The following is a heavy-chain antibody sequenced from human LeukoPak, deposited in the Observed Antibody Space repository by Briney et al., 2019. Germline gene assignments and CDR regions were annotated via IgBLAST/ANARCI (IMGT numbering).Heavy chain of an antibody. CDR2: ISSSSSYI. V-gene: IGHV3-21*01. CDR3: ARTVDTAMVGY. Sequence: PGGSLRLFCAASGFTFSSYSMNWVRQTPGKGLEWVSSISSSSSYIYYADSVKGRFTISRDNAKNSLYLQMNSLRAEDTAVYYCARTVDTAMVGYWGQGTLVTVSS. D-gene: IGHD5-18*01. J-gene: IGHJ4*02. CDR1: GFTFSSYS.